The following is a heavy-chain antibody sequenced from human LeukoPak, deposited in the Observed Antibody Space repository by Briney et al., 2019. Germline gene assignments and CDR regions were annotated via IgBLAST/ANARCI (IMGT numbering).Heavy chain of an antibody. CDR1: GFTFSDYY. CDR2: IKQDGSEK. V-gene: IGHV3-7*01. CDR3: ARRGNYDILTGSQGNWFDP. J-gene: IGHJ5*02. D-gene: IGHD3-9*01. Sequence: GGSLRLSCAASGFTFSDYYMSWIRQAPGKGLEWVANIKQDGSEKYYVDSVKGRFTISRDNAKNSLYLQMNSLRAEDTAVYYCARRGNYDILTGSQGNWFDPWGQGTLVTVSS.